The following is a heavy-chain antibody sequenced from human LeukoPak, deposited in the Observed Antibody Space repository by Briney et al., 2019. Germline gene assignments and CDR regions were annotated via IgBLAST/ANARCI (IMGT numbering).Heavy chain of an antibody. J-gene: IGHJ4*02. CDR2: IYYSGST. Sequence: PSETLSLTCTVSGGSISSYYWSWIRQPPGKGLEWIGYIYYSGSTNYNPSLKSRVTISVDTSKNQFSLKLSSVTAADTAVYYCARVAGTLDYWGQGTLVTVSS. V-gene: IGHV4-59*01. CDR3: ARVAGTLDY. D-gene: IGHD6-19*01. CDR1: GGSISSYY.